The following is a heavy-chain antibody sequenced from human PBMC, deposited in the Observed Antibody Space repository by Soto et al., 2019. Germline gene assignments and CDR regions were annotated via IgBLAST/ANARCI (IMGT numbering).Heavy chain of an antibody. CDR2: IWYDGSNK. J-gene: IGHJ6*02. D-gene: IGHD6-13*01. V-gene: IGHV3-33*01. CDR3: AREGSSSMDPLYYYYYYGMDV. CDR1: GFTFSSYG. Sequence: QVQLVESGGGVVQPGRSLRLSCAASGFTFSSYGMHWVRQAPGKGLEWVAVIWYDGSNKYYADSVKGRFTISRDNSKNTLYLHMNSLRAEDTAVYYCAREGSSSMDPLYYYYYYGMDVWGQGTTVTVSS.